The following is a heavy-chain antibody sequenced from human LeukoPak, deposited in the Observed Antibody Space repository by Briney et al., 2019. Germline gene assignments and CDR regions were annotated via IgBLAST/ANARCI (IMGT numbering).Heavy chain of an antibody. J-gene: IGHJ6*02. D-gene: IGHD1-20*01. CDR2: IWYDGSNK. CDR1: GFTFSSYW. V-gene: IGHV3-33*08. Sequence: GGSLRLSCAASGFTFSSYWMSWVRQAPGKGLEWVAVIWYDGSNKYYADSVKGRFTISRDNSKNTLYLQMNSLRAEDTAVYYCARGITGPYYYYGMDVWGQGTTVTVSS. CDR3: ARGITGPYYYYGMDV.